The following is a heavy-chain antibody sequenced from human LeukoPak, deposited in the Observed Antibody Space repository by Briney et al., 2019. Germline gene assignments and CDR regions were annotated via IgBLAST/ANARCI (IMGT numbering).Heavy chain of an antibody. V-gene: IGHV1-8*01. CDR2: MNPNSGNT. CDR3: ARGNSLINYFPYYYYYYMDV. Sequence: GASVKVSCKASGYTFTNYDINWVRQATGQGLEWMGWMNPNSGNTGYAQKFQGRVTMTRNTSISTAYMELSRLRSDDTAVYYCARGNSLINYFPYYYYYYMDVWGKGTTVTVSS. D-gene: IGHD2/OR15-2a*01. CDR1: GYTFTNYD. J-gene: IGHJ6*03.